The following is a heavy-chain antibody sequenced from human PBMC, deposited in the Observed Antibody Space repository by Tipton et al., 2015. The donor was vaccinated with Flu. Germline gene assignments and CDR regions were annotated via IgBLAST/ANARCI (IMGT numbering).Heavy chain of an antibody. CDR2: FSYIGIT. D-gene: IGHD6-6*01. CDR3: ARGANTISSLPFDS. J-gene: IGHJ4*02. CDR1: SGSIRSTNYF. Sequence: GLVKPSETLSLTCTVSSGSIRSTNYFCAWIRQPPGKGLEWIGSFSYIGITGYNPSLSSRVTISGDTSKNHFSLRLSSVTAADTAVYYCARGANTISSLPFDSWGRGTLVTVSS. V-gene: IGHV4-61*05.